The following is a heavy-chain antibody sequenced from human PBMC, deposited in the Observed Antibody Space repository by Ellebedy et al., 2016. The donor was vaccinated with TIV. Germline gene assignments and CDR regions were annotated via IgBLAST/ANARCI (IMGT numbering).Heavy chain of an antibody. V-gene: IGHV4-61*08. CDR2: IYYSGST. J-gene: IGHJ6*03. CDR3: ARVRVPAAISPAYYYYYMDV. Sequence: SETLSLTXTVSGGSIRSGDYYWSWIRQPPGQGLEWIGYIYYSGSTNYNPSLKSRVTISVDTSKNQFSLKLSSVTAADTAVYYCARVRVPAAISPAYYYYYMDVWGKGTTVTVSS. CDR1: GGSIRSGDYY. D-gene: IGHD2-2*01.